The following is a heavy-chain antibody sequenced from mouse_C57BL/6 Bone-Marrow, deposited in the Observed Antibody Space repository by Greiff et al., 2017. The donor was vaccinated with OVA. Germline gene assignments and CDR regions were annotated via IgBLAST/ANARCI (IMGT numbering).Heavy chain of an antibody. Sequence: VQLQQSGAELVRPGPSVKVSCKASGYAFTNYLIEWVKQRPGQGLEWIGVINPGSGGTNYNEKFKGKATLTADKTSSTAYMQLSSLTSEDSAVYFCASSGYYFDYWGQGTTLTVSS. V-gene: IGHV1-54*01. CDR1: GYAFTNYL. J-gene: IGHJ2*01. CDR2: INPGSGGT. D-gene: IGHD1-3*01. CDR3: ASSGYYFDY.